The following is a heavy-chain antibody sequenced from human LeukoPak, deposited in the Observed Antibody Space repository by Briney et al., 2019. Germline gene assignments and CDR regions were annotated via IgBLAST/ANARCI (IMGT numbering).Heavy chain of an antibody. Sequence: GGSLRLSCAASEFSVGSNYMTWVRQAPGKGLEWVSLIYSGGSTYYADSVKGRFTISRDNSKNTLYLQMNSLRAEDTAVYYCASLVWFGELFIDYWGQGTLVTVSS. D-gene: IGHD3-10*01. J-gene: IGHJ4*02. CDR2: IYSGGST. V-gene: IGHV3-66*01. CDR3: ASLVWFGELFIDY. CDR1: EFSVGSNY.